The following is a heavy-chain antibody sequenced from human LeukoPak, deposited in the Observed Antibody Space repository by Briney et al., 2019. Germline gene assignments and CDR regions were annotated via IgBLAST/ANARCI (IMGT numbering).Heavy chain of an antibody. CDR1: GGSFINYY. V-gene: IGHV4-34*01. CDR3: ARRWNYGRNYYIDV. D-gene: IGHD1-7*01. J-gene: IGHJ6*03. CDR2: VNDSGRV. Sequence: PSQTLSLTCAVYGGSFINYYWSWIRQPPGKGLEWLGEVNDSGRVNYNPSLMSRVTVSVDTSKNQFSLRLTSVTATDTAVYYCARRWNYGRNYYIDVWGKGATVSVSS.